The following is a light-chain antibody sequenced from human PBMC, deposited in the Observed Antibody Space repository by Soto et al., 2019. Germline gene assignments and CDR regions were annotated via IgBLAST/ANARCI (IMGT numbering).Light chain of an antibody. V-gene: IGKV3-20*01. CDR2: GTS. CDR3: QQYGSSPT. CDR1: QSVSSNS. J-gene: IGKJ1*01. Sequence: EIVMTQSPATLSVSPGERATLSCRAGQSVSSNSLAWYQQKPGQAPRLLIYGTSSRATGIPDRFSGSGSGTDFTLTISRLEPEDFAVYYCQQYGSSPTFGQGTKVDIK.